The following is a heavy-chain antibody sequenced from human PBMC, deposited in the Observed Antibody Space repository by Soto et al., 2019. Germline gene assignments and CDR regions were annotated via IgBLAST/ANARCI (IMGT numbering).Heavy chain of an antibody. J-gene: IGHJ6*02. Sequence: SETLSLTCTVSGGSISSGGYYWSWIRQHPGKGLEWIGYIYYSGSTYYNPSLKSRVTISVDTSKNQFSLKLSSVTAADTAVYYCARDRRGIAARPYYYDGMDVWGQGTTVTVSS. V-gene: IGHV4-31*03. CDR3: ARDRRGIAARPYYYDGMDV. D-gene: IGHD6-6*01. CDR1: GGSISSGGYY. CDR2: IYYSGST.